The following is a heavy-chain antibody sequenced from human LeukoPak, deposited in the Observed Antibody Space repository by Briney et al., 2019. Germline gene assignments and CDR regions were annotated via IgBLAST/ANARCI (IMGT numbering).Heavy chain of an antibody. D-gene: IGHD3-22*01. CDR1: GASISGSGYY. J-gene: IGHJ4*02. Sequence: SETLSLTCAVSGASISGSGYYWGWIRQPPGKGLEWIGNIYSSGSTYYNASLQSRVTISIDTSKNQFSLRLSSVTAADTAMYYCAREQWAYRSYYASSGYHDYWSQGTLVTVSS. CDR2: IYSSGST. V-gene: IGHV4-39*07. CDR3: AREQWAYRSYYASSGYHDY.